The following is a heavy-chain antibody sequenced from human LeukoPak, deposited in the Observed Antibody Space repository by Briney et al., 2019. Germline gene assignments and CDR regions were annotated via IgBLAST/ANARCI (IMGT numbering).Heavy chain of an antibody. CDR3: ARETYYYGSGSSQVFDY. CDR2: INPNSGGT. J-gene: IGHJ4*02. V-gene: IGHV1-2*02. Sequence: GASVKVSCKASGYTFTGYYMYWVRQAPGQGLAWMGWINPNSGGTSYAQKFQGRVTMTRDTSVSTAYMELSRLRSDDTAVYYCARETYYYGSGSSQVFDYWGQGTLVTVSS. CDR1: GYTFTGYY. D-gene: IGHD3-10*01.